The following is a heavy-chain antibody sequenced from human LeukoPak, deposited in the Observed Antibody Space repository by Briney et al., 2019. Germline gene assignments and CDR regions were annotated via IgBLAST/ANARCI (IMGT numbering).Heavy chain of an antibody. CDR1: GGSISSGGYS. V-gene: IGHV4-30-4*07. CDR2: IYYSGST. CDR3: ARDLRYYYDSSGYIPGAYFDY. D-gene: IGHD3-22*01. Sequence: SETLSLTCAVSGGSISSGGYSWSWIRQPPGKGLEWIGYIYYSGSTYYNPSLKSRVTISVDTSKNQFSLKLSSVTAADTAVYYCARDLRYYYDSSGYIPGAYFDYWGQGTLVTVSS. J-gene: IGHJ4*02.